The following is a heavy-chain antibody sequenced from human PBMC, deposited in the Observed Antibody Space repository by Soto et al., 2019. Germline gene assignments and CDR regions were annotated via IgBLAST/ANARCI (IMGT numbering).Heavy chain of an antibody. V-gene: IGHV4-38-2*02. CDR2: IYHSGST. J-gene: IGHJ4*02. CDR1: GYSISSGYY. Sequence: KPSETLSLTCAVSGYSISSGYYWGWIRQPPGKGLEWIGSIYHSGSTYYNPSLKSRVTISVDTSKNQFSLKLSSVTAADTAVYYCAREGATSFHPFDYWGQGTLVTVSS. D-gene: IGHD1-26*01. CDR3: AREGATSFHPFDY.